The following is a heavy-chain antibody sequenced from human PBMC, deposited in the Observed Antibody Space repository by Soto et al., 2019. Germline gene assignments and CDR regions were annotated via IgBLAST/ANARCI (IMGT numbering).Heavy chain of an antibody. CDR3: ARDLYIFASGRARGGHLYFDL. J-gene: IGHJ2*01. CDR1: GFTFSNYW. D-gene: IGHD3-10*01. CDR2: IHYDGMNT. Sequence: EVQLVESGGRLVQPGGSLTLSCAASGFTFSNYWMHWVRQAPGKGLVWVSRIHYDGMNTRYADSVNGRFTISRDNAKNTLYLHLISLGLDDTAVYYCARDLYIFASGRARGGHLYFDLWGRGTLVTSSS. V-gene: IGHV3-74*01.